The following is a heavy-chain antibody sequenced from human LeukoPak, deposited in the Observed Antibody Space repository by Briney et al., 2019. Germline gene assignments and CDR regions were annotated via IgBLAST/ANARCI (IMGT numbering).Heavy chain of an antibody. CDR2: IYSSGST. Sequence: SETLSLTCTVSGGSISGYYWSWIRQPPGKGLEWIGYIYSSGSTGYIPSLESRVTISIDTSKNQFSLKLNSVTAADTAVYYCARLTGTIRKARFDPWGQGTLVTVSS. V-gene: IGHV4-59*08. CDR1: GGSISGYY. D-gene: IGHD1-20*01. J-gene: IGHJ5*02. CDR3: ARLTGTIRKARFDP.